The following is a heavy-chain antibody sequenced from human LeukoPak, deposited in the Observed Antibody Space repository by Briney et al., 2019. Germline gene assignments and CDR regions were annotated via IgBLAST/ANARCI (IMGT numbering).Heavy chain of an antibody. CDR3: ARSIVVVDFDY. CDR2: IYYSGST. J-gene: IGHJ4*02. V-gene: IGHV4-59*08. CDR1: GGSISSYY. D-gene: IGHD3-22*01. Sequence: PSETLSLTCSVSGGSISSYYWSWIRQPPGKGLEWIGYIYYSGSTNYNPSLKSRVTISADTSKNQFSLKLSSVTAADTAVYYCARSIVVVDFDYWGQGTLVTVSS.